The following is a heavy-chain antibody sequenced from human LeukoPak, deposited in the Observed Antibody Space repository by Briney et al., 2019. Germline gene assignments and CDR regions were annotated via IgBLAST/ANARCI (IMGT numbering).Heavy chain of an antibody. CDR2: ISSKNDYT. CDR1: GFTFNIYA. V-gene: IGHV3-23*01. Sequence: GGSLRLSCAASGFTFNIYAMSWVRQAPGKGLEWVSSISSKNDYTFYAGSVKGRFTISRDNSRNTLYLQMNSLRAEDTAIYYCAKDRPNYYESNGHYYRRDGDCWGQGTLVTVSS. D-gene: IGHD3-22*01. J-gene: IGHJ4*02. CDR3: AKDRPNYYESNGHYYRRDGDC.